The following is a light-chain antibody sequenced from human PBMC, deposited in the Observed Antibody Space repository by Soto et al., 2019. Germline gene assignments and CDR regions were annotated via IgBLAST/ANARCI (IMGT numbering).Light chain of an antibody. CDR1: QSVSSY. Sequence: EIVLTQSPATLSLSPGERATLSCRASQSVSSYLAWYQQKPGQAPRLLIYDASNRATGIPARFSGSGSATDFTLTISGRAPEDFSVYYWQQRSNWPPSTFGQGTKVEI. CDR2: DAS. V-gene: IGKV3-11*01. J-gene: IGKJ1*01. CDR3: QQRSNWPPST.